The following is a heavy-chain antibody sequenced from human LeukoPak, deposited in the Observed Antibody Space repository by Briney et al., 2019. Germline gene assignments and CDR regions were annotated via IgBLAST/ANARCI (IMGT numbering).Heavy chain of an antibody. Sequence: SETLSLTCTVSGGSISSSSYYWGWIRQPPGKGLEWIGSIYYSGSTYYNPSLKSRVTISVDTSKNQFSLKLSSVTAADTAVYYCARQGPSWFSSGYYGGFDYWGQGTLVTVSS. CDR1: GGSISSSSYY. J-gene: IGHJ4*02. V-gene: IGHV4-39*07. D-gene: IGHD3-22*01. CDR2: IYYSGST. CDR3: ARQGPSWFSSGYYGGFDY.